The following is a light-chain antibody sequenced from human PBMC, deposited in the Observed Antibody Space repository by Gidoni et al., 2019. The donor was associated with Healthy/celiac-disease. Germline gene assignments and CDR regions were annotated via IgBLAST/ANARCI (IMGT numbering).Light chain of an antibody. CDR2: DAS. CDR3: QQFNSPPLT. J-gene: IGKJ5*01. V-gene: IGKV1-13*02. CDR1: QVISSA. Sequence: AIQLTQSPSSLSASVGDRVTITCRASQVISSALAWYQQKPGKAPKLLIYDASSLESGVPSRFSGSGSGTDFTLTISSLQPEEFATYYCQQFNSPPLTFGQGTRLEIK.